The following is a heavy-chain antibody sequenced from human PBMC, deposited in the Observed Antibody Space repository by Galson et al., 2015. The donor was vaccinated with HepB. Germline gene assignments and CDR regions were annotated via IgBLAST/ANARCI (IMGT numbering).Heavy chain of an antibody. J-gene: IGHJ6*02. CDR3: ARDKAGRYYGSGSNPTRYGMDV. V-gene: IGHV3-30*14. D-gene: IGHD3-10*01. CDR2: ISYDGSNK. CDR1: GFTFSSYA. Sequence: SLRLSCAASGFTFSSYAMHWVRQAPGKGLEWVAVISYDGSNKYYADTVKGRFTISRDKSKNTLYLQMNSLRAEDTAVYYCARDKAGRYYGSGSNPTRYGMDVWGQGTTVTVSS.